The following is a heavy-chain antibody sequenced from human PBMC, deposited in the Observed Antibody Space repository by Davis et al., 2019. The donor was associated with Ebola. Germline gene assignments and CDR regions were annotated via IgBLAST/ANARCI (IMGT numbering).Heavy chain of an antibody. CDR2: IYPGDSDT. Sequence: GESLKISCKGSGYSFTSYWIGWVRQMPGKGLEWMGIIYPGDSDTRYSPSFQGQVTISADKSISTAYLQCSSRKASDTAMYYCARGPGGIAAAGPFDYWGQGTLVTVSS. V-gene: IGHV5-51*01. CDR3: ARGPGGIAAAGPFDY. CDR1: GYSFTSYW. J-gene: IGHJ4*02. D-gene: IGHD6-13*01.